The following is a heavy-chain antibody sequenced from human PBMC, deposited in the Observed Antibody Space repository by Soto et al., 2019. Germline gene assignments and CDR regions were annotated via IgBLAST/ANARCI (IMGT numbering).Heavy chain of an antibody. CDR2: IYTSGST. D-gene: IGHD3-9*01. CDR3: ASNTYDILTDFDHLTAFDI. Sequence: QVQLQESGPGLVKSSETLSLTCTVSGGSISSYYWSWLRQSAGKGLEWIGRIYTSGSTNYNPSLTSRLQLSVDMSKNQFSLKLNSVPAAHTAVYYCASNTYDILTDFDHLTAFDIWGQGTLVTVSS. J-gene: IGHJ3*02. CDR1: GGSISSYY. V-gene: IGHV4-4*07.